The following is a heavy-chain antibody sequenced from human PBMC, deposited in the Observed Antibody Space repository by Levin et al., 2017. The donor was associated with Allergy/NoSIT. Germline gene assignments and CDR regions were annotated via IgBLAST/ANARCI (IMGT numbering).Heavy chain of an antibody. V-gene: IGHV3-30*18. CDR3: AKDHGMLRGIIEY. CDR2: ISFDGSKK. J-gene: IGHJ4*02. CDR1: GFPFRSSG. D-gene: IGHD3-10*01. Sequence: LSLTCAASGFPFRSSGMYWVRQAPGKGLEWVAVISFDGSKKYYADSVKGRFTISRDNSKNTLYLQMISLRAEDTAVYYCAKDHGMLRGIIEYWGQGTLVPVSS.